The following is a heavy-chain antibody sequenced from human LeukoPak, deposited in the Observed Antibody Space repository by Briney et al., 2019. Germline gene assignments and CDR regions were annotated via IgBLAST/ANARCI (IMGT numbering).Heavy chain of an antibody. CDR2: IYYSGST. CDR3: ARTRPVRYGDYAGILDY. J-gene: IGHJ4*02. V-gene: IGHV4-59*01. D-gene: IGHD4-17*01. CDR1: GGSISSYY. Sequence: PSETLSLTCTVSGGSISSYYWSWIRQPPGKGLEWIGYIYYSGSTNYNPSLKSRVTISVDTSKNQFSLKLSSVTAADTAVYYCARTRPVRYGDYAGILDYWGQGTLVTVSS.